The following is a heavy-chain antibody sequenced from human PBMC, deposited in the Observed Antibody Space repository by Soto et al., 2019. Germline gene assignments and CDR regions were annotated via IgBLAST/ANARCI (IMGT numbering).Heavy chain of an antibody. V-gene: IGHV5-51*01. Sequence: LTFSCSCSGCRFSDYRSVLGRRIPVQGLEWMGIIYPGDSDTRYSPSFQGHVTITVDKSTNTAYLQWNTLRASDTAMYYCARHISNCRYYYYAIDCWGQGSRV. CDR3: ARHISNCRYYYYAIDC. CDR2: IYPGDSDT. D-gene: IGHD4-4*01. CDR1: GCRFSDYR. J-gene: IGHJ6*02.